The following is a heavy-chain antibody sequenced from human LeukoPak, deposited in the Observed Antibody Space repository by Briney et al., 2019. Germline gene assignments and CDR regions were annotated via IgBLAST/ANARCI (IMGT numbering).Heavy chain of an antibody. CDR2: INHSGST. D-gene: IGHD2-15*01. Sequence: SETLSLTCAVYGGSFSGYYWSWIRQPPGKGLEWIGEINHSGSTNYNPSLKSRVTISVDTSKNQFSLKLSSVTAADTAVYYCARGVVAASATNDAFDIWGQGTMVAVSS. J-gene: IGHJ3*02. V-gene: IGHV4-34*01. CDR1: GGSFSGYY. CDR3: ARGVVAASATNDAFDI.